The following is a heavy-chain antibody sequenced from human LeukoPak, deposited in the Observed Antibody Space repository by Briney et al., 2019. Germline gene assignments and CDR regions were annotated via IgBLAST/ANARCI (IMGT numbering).Heavy chain of an antibody. CDR1: GFTFRSYW. Sequence: PGGSLRLSCAASGFTFRSYWMSWVRQAPGKGLEWVANIKGDGSEKYYVDSVKGRFTISRDNAKTSLSLQMNSLRAEDTAVYYCAREWLRDNWFDPWGQGTLVTVSS. V-gene: IGHV3-7*01. D-gene: IGHD3-10*01. J-gene: IGHJ5*02. CDR2: IKGDGSEK. CDR3: AREWLRDNWFDP.